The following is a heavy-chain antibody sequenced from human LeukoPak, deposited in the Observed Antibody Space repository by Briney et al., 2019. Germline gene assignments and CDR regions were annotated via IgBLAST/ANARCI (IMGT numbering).Heavy chain of an antibody. CDR3: ARDGWEAR. CDR1: GFTFSSYA. J-gene: IGHJ4*02. V-gene: IGHV3-30-3*01. Sequence: GRSLRLSCAASGFTFSSYAMHWVRQAPGKGLEWVAVISYDGSNKYYADSVKGRFTISRDNSKNTLYLQMNSLRAEDTAVYYCARDGWEARWGQGTLVTVSS. CDR2: ISYDGSNK. D-gene: IGHD1-26*01.